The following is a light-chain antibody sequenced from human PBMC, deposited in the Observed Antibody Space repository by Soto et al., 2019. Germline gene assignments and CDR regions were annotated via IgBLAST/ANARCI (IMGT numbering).Light chain of an antibody. Sequence: TQPASVNGAPGQVITIFCNGTSSDVGGYNYVSWYQQQPGKAPKFMIYDVTNRPSGVSNRFSGSKSGNTASLTISGLQAEDEADYYCCSYTTSNTRQIVFGTGTKVTVL. J-gene: IGLJ1*01. CDR1: SSDVGGYNY. V-gene: IGLV2-14*01. CDR3: CSYTTSNTRQIV. CDR2: DVT.